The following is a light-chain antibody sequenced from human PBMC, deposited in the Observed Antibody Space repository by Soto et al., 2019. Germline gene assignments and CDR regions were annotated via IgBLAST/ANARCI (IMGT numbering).Light chain of an antibody. Sequence: DIQMTQSPSSLSGSVGDRVTITCRASQGISNYLAWYQQKPGQVPKLLIYDTYTLQSGVPSRFSGSGSGTDFTLTISSLQPEDFALYYCQQRNTWPPITFGQGTRLEIK. J-gene: IGKJ5*01. CDR3: QQRNTWPPIT. CDR1: QGISNY. V-gene: IGKV1-27*01. CDR2: DTY.